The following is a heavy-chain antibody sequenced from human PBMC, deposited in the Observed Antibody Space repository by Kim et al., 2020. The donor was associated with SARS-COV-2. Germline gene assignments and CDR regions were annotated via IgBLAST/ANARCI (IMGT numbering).Heavy chain of an antibody. Sequence: SETLSLTCTISGASISSHYWTWIRQPPGKPLEWMGNIFYTGITHYNPSLKSRVVISVDTSNNEFSLNLRDVTAADMAVYFCAAGRWGTYDTIWGQGTLVTVSS. J-gene: IGHJ4*02. CDR1: GASISSHY. CDR2: IFYTGIT. V-gene: IGHV4-59*11. D-gene: IGHD3-9*01. CDR3: AAGRWGTYDTI.